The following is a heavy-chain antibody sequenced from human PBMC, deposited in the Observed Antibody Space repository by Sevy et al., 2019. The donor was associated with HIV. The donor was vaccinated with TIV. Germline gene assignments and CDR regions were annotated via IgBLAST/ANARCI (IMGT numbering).Heavy chain of an antibody. J-gene: IGHJ4*02. CDR1: GFTFTNAW. D-gene: IGHD2-15*01. V-gene: IGHV3-15*01. Sequence: GGSLRLSCAAFGFTFTNAWMSWVRQAPGKGLEWVGRIKSKTDGGTTDYAAPVKGRFTISRDDSKNTLYLHMNSLKTGETAVYYCTLEGLYCSGGSCYSEGFDYWGQGTLVTVSS. CDR3: TLEGLYCSGGSCYSEGFDY. CDR2: IKSKTDGGTT.